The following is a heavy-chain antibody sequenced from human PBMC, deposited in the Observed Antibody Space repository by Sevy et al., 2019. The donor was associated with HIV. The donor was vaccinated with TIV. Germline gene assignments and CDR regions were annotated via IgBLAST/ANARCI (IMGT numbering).Heavy chain of an antibody. D-gene: IGHD3-10*01. Sequence: SETLSLTCTVSGDSVSGSYYRGWIRQSPGKGLEWIGSIWYGGNTYYNPSLKSRVSISIHTSKKQFSLRLSSVTAADTAVYYCARTPMVRGIITIFDIWGQGTKVTVSS. V-gene: IGHV4-38-2*02. J-gene: IGHJ3*02. CDR3: ARTPMVRGIITIFDI. CDR2: IWYGGNT. CDR1: GDSVSGSYY.